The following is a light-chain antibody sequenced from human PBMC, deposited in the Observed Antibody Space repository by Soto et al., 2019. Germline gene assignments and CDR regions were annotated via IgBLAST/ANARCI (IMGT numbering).Light chain of an antibody. CDR1: QSISSY. CDR2: AAS. V-gene: IGKV1-39*01. Sequence: DIQMTQSPFSLSASVGDRVIITCRTSQSISSYLNWYQQKPGRAPKLLIYAASSLQSGVPSRFSGSGFGTDFPLTISSLQPEDFAIYYCQQSYSTPRTFGQGTKVEIK. CDR3: QQSYSTPRT. J-gene: IGKJ1*01.